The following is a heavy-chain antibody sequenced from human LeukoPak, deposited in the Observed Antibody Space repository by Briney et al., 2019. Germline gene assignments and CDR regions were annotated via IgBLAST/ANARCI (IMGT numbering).Heavy chain of an antibody. V-gene: IGHV3-53*01. CDR2: IYSGGNT. D-gene: IGHD3-10*01. J-gene: IGHJ5*02. CDR3: ARNAFGENWFDP. Sequence: GGPLRLSCAASGFTVSSNYMTWVRQAPGKGLEWVSVIYSGGNTYYADSVKGRFTISRDNSKNTLYLQMNSLRAEDTAVYYCARNAFGENWFDPWGQGTLVTVSS. CDR1: GFTVSSNY.